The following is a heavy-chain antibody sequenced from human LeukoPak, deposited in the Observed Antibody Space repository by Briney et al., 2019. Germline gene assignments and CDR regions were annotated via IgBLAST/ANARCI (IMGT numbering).Heavy chain of an antibody. J-gene: IGHJ4*02. CDR2: INLDGSVI. CDR1: GFTFSGYW. D-gene: IGHD3-22*01. CDR3: ATSDDSSGSD. V-gene: IGHV3-7*01. Sequence: TGGSLRLSRAASGFTFSGYWMSWVRQAPGKGLEWVANINLDGSVIHYVDSAKGRFTISRDNAKNSLYLQMNYLRAEDTAFYYCATSDDSSGSDWGQGTLVTVSS.